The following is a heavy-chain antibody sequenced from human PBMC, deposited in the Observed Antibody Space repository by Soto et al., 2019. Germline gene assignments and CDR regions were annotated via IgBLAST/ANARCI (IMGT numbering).Heavy chain of an antibody. CDR3: ATSSTSTRVTTCFAY. D-gene: IGHD4-17*01. V-gene: IGHV3-23*01. CDR2: ISGRGGTT. Sequence: EVQLLESGGGLVQPGGSLSLSCAASGFTFSSYGMSWVRQAPGKGLEWVSSISGRGGTTYNADSVKGRFTISRDNSKNTLYLQMNTLRLDDTAVYYCATSSTSTRVTTCFAYLGQGALVTVSS. CDR1: GFTFSSYG. J-gene: IGHJ4*02.